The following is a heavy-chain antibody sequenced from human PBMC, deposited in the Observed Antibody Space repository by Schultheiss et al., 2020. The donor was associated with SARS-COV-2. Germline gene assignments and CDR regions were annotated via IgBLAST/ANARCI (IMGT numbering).Heavy chain of an antibody. V-gene: IGHV4-4*02. CDR2: IYHSGST. Sequence: SETLSLTCAVSGGSISSSNWWSWVRQPPGKGLEWIGEIYHSGSTNYNPSLKSRVTISVDKSKNQFSLKLSSVTAADTAVYYCASMGNDYGGPDDYWGQGTLVTVSS. J-gene: IGHJ4*02. CDR3: ASMGNDYGGPDDY. D-gene: IGHD4-23*01. CDR1: GGSISSSNW.